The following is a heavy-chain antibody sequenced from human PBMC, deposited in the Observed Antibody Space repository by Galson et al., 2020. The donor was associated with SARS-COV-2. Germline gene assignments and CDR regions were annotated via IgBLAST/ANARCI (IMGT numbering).Heavy chain of an antibody. CDR3: AREPIWFGESTNYFDY. J-gene: IGHJ4*02. CDR1: GFTFSSYG. CDR2: IWYDGSNK. D-gene: IGHD3-10*01. Sequence: GGSLRLSCAASGFTFSSYGMHWVRQAPGKGLEWVAVIWYDGSNKYYADSVKGRFTISRDNSKNTLYLQMNSLRAEDTAVYYCAREPIWFGESTNYFDYWGQGTLVTVSS. V-gene: IGHV3-33*01.